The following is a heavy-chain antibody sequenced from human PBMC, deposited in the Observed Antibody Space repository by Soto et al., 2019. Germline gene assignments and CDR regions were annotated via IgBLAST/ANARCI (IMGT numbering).Heavy chain of an antibody. J-gene: IGHJ4*02. CDR2: ISESGGST. CDR1: GFSFSDYA. Sequence: GGSLRLSCAASGFSFSDYAMSWVRQAPGKGLEWVSVISESGGSTHYADSVRGRFTVSRDNSKNSLSLRMNSLRDEDTAVYFCAKRSPYSSGWYSPIFDYWGQGALVTVYS. D-gene: IGHD6-13*01. V-gene: IGHV3-23*01. CDR3: AKRSPYSSGWYSPIFDY.